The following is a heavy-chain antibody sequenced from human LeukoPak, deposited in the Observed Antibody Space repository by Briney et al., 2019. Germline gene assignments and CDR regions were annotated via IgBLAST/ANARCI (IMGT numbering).Heavy chain of an antibody. J-gene: IGHJ4*02. Sequence: PSETLSLTCAVYGGSSSGYYWSWVRHPPGKGLEWIGEINHSGSTNYNPSLKSRVTISVDTSKNQFSLKLSSVTAADTAVYYCASSGSYSHVDYWGQGTLVTVSS. V-gene: IGHV4-34*01. CDR2: INHSGST. CDR3: ASSGSYSHVDY. CDR1: GGSSSGYY. D-gene: IGHD3-10*01.